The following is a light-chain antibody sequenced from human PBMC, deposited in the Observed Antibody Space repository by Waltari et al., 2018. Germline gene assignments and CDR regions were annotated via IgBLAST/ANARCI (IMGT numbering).Light chain of an antibody. V-gene: IGKV1-39*01. J-gene: IGKJ1*01. CDR1: QSISTY. Sequence: DIQMTQSPSSLSASVGDTVSITCRASQSISTYLNWYQKKPGKAPELLIYGASKLQSGVPPRFIGSGSGAEFTLTINSLQPEDFATYYCQHSYNTPRTFGQGTKVEIK. CDR2: GAS. CDR3: QHSYNTPRT.